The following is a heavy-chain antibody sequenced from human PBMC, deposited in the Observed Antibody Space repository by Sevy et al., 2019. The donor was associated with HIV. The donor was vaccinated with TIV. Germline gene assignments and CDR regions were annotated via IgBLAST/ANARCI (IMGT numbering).Heavy chain of an antibody. Sequence: SETLSLTCTVSGGSISSYYWSWIRQPPGKGLEWIGYIYYSGSTNYNPSLKSRVTISVDTAKNQFSLKLSSVTAADTAVYYCAGSLGGHREWYFDYWGQGTLVTVSS. D-gene: IGHD3-16*01. J-gene: IGHJ4*02. CDR3: AGSLGGHREWYFDY. CDR1: GGSISSYY. CDR2: IYYSGST. V-gene: IGHV4-59*01.